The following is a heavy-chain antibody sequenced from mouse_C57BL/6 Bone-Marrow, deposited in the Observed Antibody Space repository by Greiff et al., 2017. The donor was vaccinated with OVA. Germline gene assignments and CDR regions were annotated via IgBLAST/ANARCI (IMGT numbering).Heavy chain of an antibody. CDR1: GFTFSDFY. CDR3: ARDALFLD. V-gene: IGHV7-1*01. J-gene: IGHJ3*01. Sequence: EVKVVESGGGLVQSGRSLRLSCATSGFTFSDFYMEWVRQAPGKGLEWIAASRNKANDYTTEYSASVKGRFIVSRDTSQSILYLQMNALRAEDTAIYYCARDALFLDWGQGTLVTVSA. CDR2: SRNKANDYTT.